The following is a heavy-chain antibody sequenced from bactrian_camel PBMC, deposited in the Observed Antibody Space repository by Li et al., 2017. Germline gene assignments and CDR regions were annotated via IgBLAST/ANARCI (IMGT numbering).Heavy chain of an antibody. CDR1: GGMRRC. J-gene: IGHJ4*01. Sequence: HVQLVESGGGSLQAGGSLRLSCTASGGMRRCMAWFRQAPGKQREGVAVAFIRTGATDYADSVKGRFTISQDNAENMLYLGMNTLKPDDTALYYCATDAGKIDKGNILGCHVDYWGRGTQVTVS. CDR2: AFIRTGAT. D-gene: IGHD3*01. V-gene: IGHV3-3*01. CDR3: ATDAGKIDKGNILGCHVDY.